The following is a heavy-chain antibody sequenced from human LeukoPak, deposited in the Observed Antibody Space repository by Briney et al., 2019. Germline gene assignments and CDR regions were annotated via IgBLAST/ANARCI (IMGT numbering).Heavy chain of an antibody. D-gene: IGHD3-22*01. J-gene: IGHJ4*02. Sequence: KAPETLSLTCTVSGVSISNYFWNWIRQPPGKGLEWIGFIHHSGNTNSNPSLKSRVTMSADTSKSQFSLELTSVTAVDTAVYFCARGGMSTYYNSGGYFSYWGQGILVTVSS. CDR2: IHHSGNT. CDR3: ARGGMSTYYNSGGYFSY. CDR1: GVSISNYF. V-gene: IGHV4-59*01.